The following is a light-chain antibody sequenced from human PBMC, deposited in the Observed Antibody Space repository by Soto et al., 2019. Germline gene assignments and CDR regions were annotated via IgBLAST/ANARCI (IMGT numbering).Light chain of an antibody. V-gene: IGLV2-8*01. CDR3: SSYAGSNNFVV. J-gene: IGLJ2*01. CDR1: SSDVGGYNY. CDR2: EVS. Sequence: QSALTQPPSASGSPGQSVTISCTGTSSDVGGYNYVSWYQQHPGKAPKLMIYEVSKRPAGVSDRLSGSKSGNTASLTVSGLQAEDEADYYCSSYAGSNNFVVFGGGTKLTVL.